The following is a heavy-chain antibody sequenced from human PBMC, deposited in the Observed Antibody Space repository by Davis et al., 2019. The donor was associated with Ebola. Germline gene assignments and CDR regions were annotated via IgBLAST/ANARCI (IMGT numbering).Heavy chain of an antibody. CDR2: IYYSGST. V-gene: IGHV4-31*03. CDR1: GGSISSGGYY. CDR3: ARGGEWELSYYFDY. Sequence: MPSETLSLTCTVSGGSISSGGYYWSWIRQHPGKGLEWIGYIYYSGSTYYNPSLKSRVTISVDTSKNQFSLKLSSVTAADTAVYYCARGGEWELSYYFDYWGQGTLVTVSS. J-gene: IGHJ4*02. D-gene: IGHD1-26*01.